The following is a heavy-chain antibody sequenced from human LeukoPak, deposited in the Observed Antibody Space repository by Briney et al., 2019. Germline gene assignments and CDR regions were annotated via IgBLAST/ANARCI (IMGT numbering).Heavy chain of an antibody. CDR1: AGSFSGYY. J-gene: IGHJ2*01. V-gene: IGHV4-34*01. CDR2: INYTGIT. CDR3: ARQIRIGRHYYDRSGRDGWYFDL. Sequence: PSETLSLTCVVDAGSFSGYYWIWVRQYPGKSLEWIGEINYTGITTYNASLKSRVTIAGDMSTNHFSLNLTSVTAADTAVYYCARQIRIGRHYYDRSGRDGWYFDLWGRGTLVTVSS. D-gene: IGHD3-22*01.